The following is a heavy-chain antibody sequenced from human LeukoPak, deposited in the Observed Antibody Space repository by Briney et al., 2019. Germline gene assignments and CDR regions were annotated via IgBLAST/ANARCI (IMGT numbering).Heavy chain of an antibody. CDR1: GGSISSYY. CDR2: IYYSGST. V-gene: IGHV4-59*01. Sequence: SETLSLTCTVSGGSISSYYWSWIRQPPGKGLEWIGYIYYSGSTNYNPSLKSRVTISVDTPKNQFSLKLSSVTAADTAVYYCARGGIVVVPAVTGWFDPGAREPWSPSPQ. CDR3: ARGGIVVVPAVTGWFDP. D-gene: IGHD2-2*01. J-gene: IGHJ5*02.